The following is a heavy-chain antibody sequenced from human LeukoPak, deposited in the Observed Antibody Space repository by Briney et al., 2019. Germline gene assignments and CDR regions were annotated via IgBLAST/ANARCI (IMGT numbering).Heavy chain of an antibody. Sequence: GESLKISCKGSGYTFTSYWINWVRQMPGKGLEWMGIIYPGESETRYSPSFQGQVTISADKSITTVYLQWSSLKASDTAMYYCARLYGGYALDHWGQGTLVTVSS. D-gene: IGHD4-17*01. CDR2: IYPGESET. CDR3: ARLYGGYALDH. J-gene: IGHJ4*02. V-gene: IGHV5-51*01. CDR1: GYTFTSYW.